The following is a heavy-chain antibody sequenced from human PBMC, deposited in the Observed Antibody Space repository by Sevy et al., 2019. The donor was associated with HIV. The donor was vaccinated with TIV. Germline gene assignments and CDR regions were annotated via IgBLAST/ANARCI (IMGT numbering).Heavy chain of an antibody. D-gene: IGHD1-26*01. Sequence: GASVKVSCKTSGYTFTNYFITWVRQAPGQGLEWMGRISRYDTNYAQKFQGRVTMTTDTSTSTVYMELRSLKSDDTAVYYCARAPSGSQGPGQYFHHWGQGTLVTVSS. CDR1: GYTFTNYF. CDR2: ISRYDT. J-gene: IGHJ1*01. CDR3: ARAPSGSQGPGQYFHH. V-gene: IGHV1-18*01.